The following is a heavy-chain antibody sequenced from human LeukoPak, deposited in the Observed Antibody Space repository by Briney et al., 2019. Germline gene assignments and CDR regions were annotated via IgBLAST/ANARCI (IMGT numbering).Heavy chain of an antibody. CDR2: IRSKPYGGTT. CDR3: TRDSSEYYDTSGYPNWFDP. Sequence: GGSLRLSCTTSGFTFGDYAMSWVRQAPGKGLEWIGFIRSKPYGGTTEYAASVKGRFSISRDDSKSIAYLQMNSLKTEDTAVYYCTRDSSEYYDTSGYPNWFDPWGQGTLVTVSS. D-gene: IGHD3-22*01. CDR1: GFTFGDYA. V-gene: IGHV3-49*04. J-gene: IGHJ5*02.